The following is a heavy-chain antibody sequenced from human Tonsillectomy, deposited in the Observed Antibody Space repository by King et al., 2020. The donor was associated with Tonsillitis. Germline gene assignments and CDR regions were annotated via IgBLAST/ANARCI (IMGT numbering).Heavy chain of an antibody. CDR1: GFSLSNARMG. J-gene: IGHJ4*02. CDR3: ARILDTAMVTEFDY. CDR2: IFSNDEK. Sequence: VTLQESGPVLVKPTETLTLTCTVSGFSLSNARMGVRWIRQPPGQALEWLAHIFSNDEKSYSTSLKSRLTISKDTSKSQVVLTMTNMDPVDTATYYCARILDTAMVTEFDYWGQGTLVTVSS. D-gene: IGHD5-18*01. V-gene: IGHV2-26*01.